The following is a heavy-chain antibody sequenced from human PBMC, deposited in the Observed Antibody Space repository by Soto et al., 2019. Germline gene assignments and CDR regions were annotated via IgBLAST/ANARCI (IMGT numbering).Heavy chain of an antibody. J-gene: IGHJ4*02. D-gene: IGHD3-16*02. Sequence: QVQLVESGGGVVQPGRSLRLSCAASGFTFSSYGMHWVRQAPGKGLEWVAVKSYDGSNKYYADSVKGRFTISRDNSKNTLYLQMNSLRAEDTAVYYCAKGGIYDYIWGSYRYPVDYWGQGTLVTVSS. CDR3: AKGGIYDYIWGSYRYPVDY. CDR1: GFTFSSYG. CDR2: KSYDGSNK. V-gene: IGHV3-30*18.